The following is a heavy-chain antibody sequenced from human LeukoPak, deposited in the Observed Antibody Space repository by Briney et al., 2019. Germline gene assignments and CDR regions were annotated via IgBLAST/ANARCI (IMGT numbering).Heavy chain of an antibody. CDR2: ISGSGGST. Sequence: GGSLRLSCAASGFTFSSYAMGWVRQAPGKGLEWVSAISGSGGSTYYADSVKGRFTISRDNSKNTLYLQMNSLRAEDTAVYYCAKDLTRKTYYYDSSGPGYWGQGTLVTVSS. CDR1: GFTFSSYA. V-gene: IGHV3-23*01. J-gene: IGHJ4*02. D-gene: IGHD3-22*01. CDR3: AKDLTRKTYYYDSSGPGY.